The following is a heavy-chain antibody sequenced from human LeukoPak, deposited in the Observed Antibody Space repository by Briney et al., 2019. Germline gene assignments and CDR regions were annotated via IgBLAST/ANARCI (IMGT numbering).Heavy chain of an antibody. D-gene: IGHD6-19*01. CDR1: GYTFTGYY. J-gene: IGHJ4*02. V-gene: IGHV1-2*02. Sequence: AASAKVSCKASGYTFTGYYMHWVRQAPGQGLEWMGWINPNSGGTNYAQKFQGRVTMTRDTSISTAYMELSRLRSDDTAVYYCARVRDVYSSGWGFDYWGQGTLVTVSS. CDR3: ARVRDVYSSGWGFDY. CDR2: INPNSGGT.